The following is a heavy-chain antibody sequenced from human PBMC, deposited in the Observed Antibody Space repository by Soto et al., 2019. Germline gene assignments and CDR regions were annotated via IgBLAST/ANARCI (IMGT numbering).Heavy chain of an antibody. CDR1: GFTFSSYS. J-gene: IGHJ4*02. Sequence: EVQLVESGGGLVKPGGSLRLSCAASGFTFSSYSMNWVRQAPGKGLEWVSFISSSSSYIYYADSVKGRFTISRDNAKNSVYLQMNSLRAEDTAVYYCAGSRSGWGNWGQGTLVTVSS. CDR2: ISSSSSYI. D-gene: IGHD3-16*01. CDR3: AGSRSGWGN. V-gene: IGHV3-21*01.